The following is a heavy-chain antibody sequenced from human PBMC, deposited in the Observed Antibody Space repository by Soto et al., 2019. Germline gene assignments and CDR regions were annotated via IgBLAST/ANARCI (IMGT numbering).Heavy chain of an antibody. D-gene: IGHD3-3*01. V-gene: IGHV3-15*01. CDR2: IKSKTDGGTT. J-gene: IGHJ4*02. CDR3: TTEGRFLEWLFRQNFDY. CDR1: GFTFSNAW. Sequence: GGSLRLSCAASGFTFSNAWMSWVRQAPGKGLEWVGRIKSKTDGGTTDYAAPVKGRFTISRDDSKNTLYLQMNSLKTEDTAVYYCTTEGRFLEWLFRQNFDYWGQGTLVTVSS.